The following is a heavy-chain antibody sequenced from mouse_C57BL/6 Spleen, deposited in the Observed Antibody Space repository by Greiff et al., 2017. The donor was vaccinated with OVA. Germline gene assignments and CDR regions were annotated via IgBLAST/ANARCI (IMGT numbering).Heavy chain of an antibody. CDR3: ARGGGYGNYDY. CDR1: GYTFTSYW. D-gene: IGHD2-1*01. Sequence: VQLKESGAELVRPGSSVKLSCKASGYTFTSYWMHWVKQRPIQGLEWIGNIDPSDSETHYNQKFKDKATLTVDKSSSTAYMQLSSLTSEDSAVYYCARGGGYGNYDYWGQGTTLTVSS. V-gene: IGHV1-52*01. J-gene: IGHJ2*01. CDR2: IDPSDSET.